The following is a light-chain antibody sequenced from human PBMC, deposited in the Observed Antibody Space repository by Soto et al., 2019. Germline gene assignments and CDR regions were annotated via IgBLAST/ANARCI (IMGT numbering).Light chain of an antibody. Sequence: EIVMTQSPATLSVSPGERATLSCRASQSVRSNLAWYQQKPGQAPRLLIYGASTRATGIPARFSGSASGTEFTLTISSLQSEDFAVYYCQQYNNWPQPFGQGTKVEIK. CDR1: QSVRSN. CDR3: QQYNNWPQP. V-gene: IGKV3-15*01. CDR2: GAS. J-gene: IGKJ1*01.